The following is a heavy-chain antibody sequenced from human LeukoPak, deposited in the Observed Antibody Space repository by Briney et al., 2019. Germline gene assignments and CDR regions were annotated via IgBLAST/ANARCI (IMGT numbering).Heavy chain of an antibody. Sequence: PGGSLRLSCAASGFTFSSYSMNWVRQAPGKGLEWVSSISSSSSYIYYADPVKGRFTISRDNAKNSLYLQMNSLRAEDTAVYYCARDRVVVAANWFDPWGQGTLVTVSS. D-gene: IGHD2-15*01. V-gene: IGHV3-21*01. J-gene: IGHJ5*02. CDR1: GFTFSSYS. CDR2: ISSSSSYI. CDR3: ARDRVVVAANWFDP.